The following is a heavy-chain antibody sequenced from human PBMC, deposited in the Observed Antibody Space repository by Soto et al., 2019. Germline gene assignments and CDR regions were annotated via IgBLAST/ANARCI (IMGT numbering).Heavy chain of an antibody. D-gene: IGHD6-19*01. Sequence: ASVKVSCKASGYTFTGYYMHWVRQAPGQGLEWMGWINPNSGGTNYAQKFQGRVTMTRDTSISTAYMELSRLRADDTAVYYCAREEVVAVAGMFGFDYWGQGTLVTVSS. V-gene: IGHV1-2*02. CDR2: INPNSGGT. CDR1: GYTFTGYY. J-gene: IGHJ4*02. CDR3: AREEVVAVAGMFGFDY.